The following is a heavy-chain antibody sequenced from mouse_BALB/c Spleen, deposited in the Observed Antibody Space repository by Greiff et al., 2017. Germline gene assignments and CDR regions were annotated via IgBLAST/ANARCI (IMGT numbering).Heavy chain of an antibody. CDR3: ARGVTIGDYAMDY. CDR2: ISYDGSN. V-gene: IGHV3-6*02. J-gene: IGHJ4*01. Sequence: EVKLMESGPGLVKPSQSLSLTCSVTGYSITSGYYWNWIRQFPGNKLEWMGYISYDGSNNYNPSLKNRISITRDTSKNQFFLKLNSVTTEDTATYYCARGVTIGDYAMDYWGQGTSVTVSS. CDR1: GYSITSGYY. D-gene: IGHD2-12*01.